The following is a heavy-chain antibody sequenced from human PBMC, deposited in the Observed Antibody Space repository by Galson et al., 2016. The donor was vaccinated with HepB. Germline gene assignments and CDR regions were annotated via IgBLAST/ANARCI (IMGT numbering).Heavy chain of an antibody. CDR1: GGSISSGGYY. V-gene: IGHV4-31*03. J-gene: IGHJ4*02. D-gene: IGHD3-16*01. Sequence: TLSLTCTVSGGSISSGGYYWSWIRQHPGEGLEWIGYIYHTGNAYYNASLKSRVTVSVDTSKNQFFLKLSSLTAADTAVYVCARGGRKGLWGYYFDYWGQGTLVTVSS. CDR2: IYHTGNA. CDR3: ARGGRKGLWGYYFDY.